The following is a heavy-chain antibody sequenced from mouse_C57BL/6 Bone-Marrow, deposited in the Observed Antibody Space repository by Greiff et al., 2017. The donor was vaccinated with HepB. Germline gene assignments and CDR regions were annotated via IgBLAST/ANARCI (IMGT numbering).Heavy chain of an antibody. CDR2: ISDGGSYT. CDR3: ARETLRDYFDY. J-gene: IGHJ2*01. CDR1: GFTFSSYA. V-gene: IGHV5-4*01. Sequence: DVMLVESGGGLVKPGGSLKLSCAASGFTFSSYAMSWVRQTPEKRLEWVATISDGGSYTYYPDNVKGRFTISRDNAKNNLYLQMSHLKSEDTAMYYCARETLRDYFDYWGKGTTLTVSS. D-gene: IGHD1-1*01.